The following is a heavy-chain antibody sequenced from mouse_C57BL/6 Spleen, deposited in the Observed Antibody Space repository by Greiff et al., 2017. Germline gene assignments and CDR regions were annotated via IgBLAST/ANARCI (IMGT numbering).Heavy chain of an antibody. CDR1: GFTFSSYA. Sequence: EVHLVESGEGLVKPGGSLKLSCAASGFTFSSYAMSWVRQTPEKRLEWVAYISSGGDYIYYADTVKGRFTISRDNARNTLYLQMSSLKSEDTAMYYCTREGGNHYFDYWGQGTTLTVSS. J-gene: IGHJ2*01. CDR2: ISSGGDYI. D-gene: IGHD2-1*01. CDR3: TREGGNHYFDY. V-gene: IGHV5-9-1*02.